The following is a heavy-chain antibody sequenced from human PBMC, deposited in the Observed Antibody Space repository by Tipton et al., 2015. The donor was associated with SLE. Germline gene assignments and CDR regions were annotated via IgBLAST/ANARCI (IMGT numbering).Heavy chain of an antibody. CDR3: AGSGGDTWYFDL. V-gene: IGHV4-38-2*02. J-gene: IGHJ2*01. D-gene: IGHD2-15*01. Sequence: TLSLTCTVSGGSISSGYYWGWIRQPPGKGLEWIGSSYHSGSTYYNPSLKSRVTISVDTSKNQFSLKLSSVTAADTAVYYCAGSGGDTWYFDLWGRGTLVTVSS. CDR1: GGSISSGYY. CDR2: SYHSGST.